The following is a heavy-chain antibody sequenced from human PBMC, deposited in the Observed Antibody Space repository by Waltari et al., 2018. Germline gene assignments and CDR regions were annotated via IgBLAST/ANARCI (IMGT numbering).Heavy chain of an antibody. V-gene: IGHV1-2*02. CDR2: IDANSGGT. D-gene: IGHD5-12*01. J-gene: IGHJ4*02. CDR3: ARDPPRSFGGYDS. Sequence: QGQLVQAGSEVKKPGASVQVSCQASGNTFSGSFFHWWRQAPGQGLEWMGWIDANSGGTSYAQQFQGRVTLTRDTSITTAYMDLSSLTSDDTAIYYCARDPPRSFGGYDSWGQGTLVTVSS. CDR1: GNTFSGSF.